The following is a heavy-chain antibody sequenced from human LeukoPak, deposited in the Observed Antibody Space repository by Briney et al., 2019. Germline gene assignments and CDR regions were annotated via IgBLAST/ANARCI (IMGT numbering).Heavy chain of an antibody. CDR3: ARDRVGHSAIDY. CDR2: IYYSGST. CDR1: GGSITSYY. V-gene: IGHV4-59*01. D-gene: IGHD2-15*01. J-gene: IGHJ4*02. Sequence: SETLSLTCTVSGGSITSYYWSWIRQPPGKGLEWIGYIYYSGSTNYNPSLKSRVTISVDTSKNQFSLKVSSVTAADTAVYYCARDRVGHSAIDYWGQGTLVTVSS.